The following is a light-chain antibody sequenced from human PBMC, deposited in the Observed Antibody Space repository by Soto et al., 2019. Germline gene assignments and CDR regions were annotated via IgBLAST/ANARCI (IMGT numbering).Light chain of an antibody. Sequence: EVVMTQSPVTLSVSPGESATLSCRASQSVDGYLAWYQQKPGQAPRLLIYGASTRATGVTARFRGGGSGTEFTLTLSSLQSEDSAVYYCQQYHKWPPITFGQGTRLEMK. CDR3: QQYHKWPPIT. CDR2: GAS. J-gene: IGKJ5*01. CDR1: QSVDGY. V-gene: IGKV3-15*01.